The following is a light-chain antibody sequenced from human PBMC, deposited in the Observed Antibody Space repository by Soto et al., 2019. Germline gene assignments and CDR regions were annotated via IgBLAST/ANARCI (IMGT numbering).Light chain of an antibody. V-gene: IGKV1-5*03. CDR2: KAS. Sequence: DIQMTQSPSTLSASVGDRVTITCRASQSISSWLAWYQQKPGKAPKLLIYKASSLESGVPSRFSGSRSGTEFTLTISSLQPDDVATYYCQQYKSYPFTFGPGTKVDIK. CDR1: QSISSW. J-gene: IGKJ3*01. CDR3: QQYKSYPFT.